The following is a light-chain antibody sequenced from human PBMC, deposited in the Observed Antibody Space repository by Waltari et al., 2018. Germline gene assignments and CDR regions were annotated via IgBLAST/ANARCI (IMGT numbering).Light chain of an antibody. Sequence: QSALTQPASVSGSPGQSITISCTGTSRDVGGYNYVSWYQQHPGKAPKLMIYEVSNRPSGVSNRCSGSKSGNTASLTISGLQAEDEADYYCSSYTSSSDVVFGGGTKLTVL. V-gene: IGLV2-14*01. J-gene: IGLJ2*01. CDR1: SRDVGGYNY. CDR2: EVS. CDR3: SSYTSSSDVV.